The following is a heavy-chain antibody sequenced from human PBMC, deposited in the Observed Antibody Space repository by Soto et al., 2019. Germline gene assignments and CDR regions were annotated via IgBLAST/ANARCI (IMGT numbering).Heavy chain of an antibody. Sequence: QITLKESGPTLVKPTQTLTLTCTFSGFSLSTSGVGVGWIRQPPGKALEWLALIYWDDDKRYSPSLKSRLTITKYTSKNQVVLTMTKMDPVDTATYYCAHVYGGYDNFDYWGQGTLVTVSS. CDR2: IYWDDDK. V-gene: IGHV2-5*02. CDR1: GFSLSTSGVG. D-gene: IGHD5-12*01. CDR3: AHVYGGYDNFDY. J-gene: IGHJ4*02.